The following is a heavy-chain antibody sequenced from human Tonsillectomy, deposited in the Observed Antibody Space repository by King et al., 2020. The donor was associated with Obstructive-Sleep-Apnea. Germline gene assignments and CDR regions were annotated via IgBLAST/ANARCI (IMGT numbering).Heavy chain of an antibody. Sequence: VQLQQWGAGLLKPSETLSLTCAVYGGSFSGYYWSWIRQPPGKGLEWIGEINHSGSTNYNPSLKSRVTISVDTSKNQFSLKLSPVTAADTAVYYCARVDQFYLDYWGQGTLVTVSS. CDR2: INHSGST. J-gene: IGHJ4*02. CDR3: ARVDQFYLDY. CDR1: GGSFSGYY. V-gene: IGHV4-34*01.